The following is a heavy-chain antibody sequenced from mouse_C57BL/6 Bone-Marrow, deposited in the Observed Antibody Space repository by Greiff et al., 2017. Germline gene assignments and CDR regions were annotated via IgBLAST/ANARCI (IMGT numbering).Heavy chain of an antibody. CDR2: IYPGSGNT. CDR3: ARDYSNGGAMDY. V-gene: IGHV1-76*01. D-gene: IGHD2-5*01. Sequence: QVQLQQSGAELVRPGASVKLSCKASGYTFTDYYINWVKQRPGQGLEWIARIYPGSGNTYYNEKFKGKATLTAEKSSSTAYMQLSSLTSEDSAVYFCARDYSNGGAMDYWGQGTSVTVSS. CDR1: GYTFTDYY. J-gene: IGHJ4*01.